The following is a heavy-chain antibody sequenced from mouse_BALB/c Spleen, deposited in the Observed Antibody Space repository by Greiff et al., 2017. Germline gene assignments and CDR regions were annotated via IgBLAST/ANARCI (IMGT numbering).Heavy chain of an antibody. CDR2: INPGSGGT. Sequence: VQLQQSGAELVRPGTSVKVSCTASGFAFTNYLIEWVKQRPGQGLEWIGVINPGSGGTNYNEKFKGKATLTADKSSSTAYMQLSSLTSDDSAVYFCARRGNYGATEYWGEGTSVTVSS. CDR1: GFAFTNYL. J-gene: IGHJ4*01. CDR3: ARRGNYGATEY. D-gene: IGHD2-1*01. V-gene: IGHV1-54*01.